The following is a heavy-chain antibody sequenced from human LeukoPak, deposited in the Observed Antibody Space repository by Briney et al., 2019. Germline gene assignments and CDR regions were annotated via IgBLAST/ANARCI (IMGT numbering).Heavy chain of an antibody. Sequence: PGGSLRLSCAASGFTFSSYAMHWVRQAPGKGLEWVAVISYDGSNKYYADSVKGRFTISRDNSKNTLLLQMNSLRAEDTAVYYCARAYFYDTTGIPLDAFDIWGQGTMVTVSS. D-gene: IGHD3-22*01. V-gene: IGHV3-30-3*01. CDR3: ARAYFYDTTGIPLDAFDI. J-gene: IGHJ3*02. CDR2: ISYDGSNK. CDR1: GFTFSSYA.